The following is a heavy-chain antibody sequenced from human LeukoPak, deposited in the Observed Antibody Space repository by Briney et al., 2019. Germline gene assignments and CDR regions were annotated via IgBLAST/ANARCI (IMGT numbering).Heavy chain of an antibody. Sequence: ASVKVSCKASGYTFTGYYMNWVRQAPGQGLEWMGWINPNSGGTNYAQKFQGRVTMTRDRSISTAYTELSRLRSDDTAVYYCARDRNYYDSSGCFDIWGQGTMVTVSS. CDR1: GYTFTGYY. CDR3: ARDRNYYDSSGCFDI. V-gene: IGHV1-2*02. D-gene: IGHD3-22*01. CDR2: INPNSGGT. J-gene: IGHJ3*02.